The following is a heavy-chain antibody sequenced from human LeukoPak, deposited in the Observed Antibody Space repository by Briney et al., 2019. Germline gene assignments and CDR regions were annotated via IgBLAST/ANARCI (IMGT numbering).Heavy chain of an antibody. CDR3: ARLGLAVAGTFDY. CDR2: ISSSSSYI. J-gene: IGHJ4*02. D-gene: IGHD6-19*01. Sequence: GGSLRLSCAASGFTFSSYSMNWVRQAPGKGLEWVSSISSSSSYIYYADSVKGRFTISRDNAKNSLCLQMNSLRAEDTAVYYCARLGLAVAGTFDYWGQGTLVTVSS. V-gene: IGHV3-21*01. CDR1: GFTFSSYS.